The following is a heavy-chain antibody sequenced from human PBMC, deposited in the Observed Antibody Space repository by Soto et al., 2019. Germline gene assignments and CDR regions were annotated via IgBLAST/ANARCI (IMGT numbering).Heavy chain of an antibody. V-gene: IGHV3-15*01. D-gene: IGHD3-16*02. Sequence: PGGSLRLSCAASGFTFSNAWMSWVRQAPGKGLEWVGRIKSKTDGGTTDYAAPVKGRFTISRDDSKNTLYLQMNSLKTEDTAVYYCTTDRRYYDYIWGSYRSVNYFDYWGQGTLVTVSS. CDR2: IKSKTDGGTT. CDR1: GFTFSNAW. CDR3: TTDRRYYDYIWGSYRSVNYFDY. J-gene: IGHJ4*02.